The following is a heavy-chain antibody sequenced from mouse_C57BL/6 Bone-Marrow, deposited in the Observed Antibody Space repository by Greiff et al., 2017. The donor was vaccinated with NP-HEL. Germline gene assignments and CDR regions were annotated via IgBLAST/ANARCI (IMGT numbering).Heavy chain of an antibody. D-gene: IGHD1-1*01. CDR2: IYPRSGNT. J-gene: IGHJ2*01. CDR3: ARCQYYGSSYDYCDY. CDR1: GYTFTSYG. V-gene: IGHV1-81*01. Sequence: QVQLQQSGAELARPGASVKLSCKASGYTFTSYGISWVKQRTGQGLEWIGEIYPRSGNTYYNEKFKGKATLTADKSSSTAYMELRSLTSEDSAVYFCARCQYYGSSYDYCDYWGQGTTLTVSS.